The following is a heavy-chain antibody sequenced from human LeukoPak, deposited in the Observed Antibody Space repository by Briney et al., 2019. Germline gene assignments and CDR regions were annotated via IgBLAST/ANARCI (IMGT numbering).Heavy chain of an antibody. CDR2: ISSSSSYI. J-gene: IGHJ4*02. V-gene: IGHV3-21*01. Sequence: GGSLRLSCAASGFTFNTYSMNWVRQAPGKGLEWVSFISSSSSYIDYADSVKGRFTISRDNTKNSLFLQMNNVRAEDTAVYYCVRMGYCSGGSCSWGQGTLVTVSS. CDR1: GFTFNTYS. CDR3: VRMGYCSGGSCS. D-gene: IGHD2-15*01.